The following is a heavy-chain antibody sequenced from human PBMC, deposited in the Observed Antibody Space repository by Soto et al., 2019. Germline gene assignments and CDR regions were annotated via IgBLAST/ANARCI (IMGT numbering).Heavy chain of an antibody. J-gene: IGHJ4*02. CDR1: GFTFSDYA. V-gene: IGHV3-30*18. CDR3: EKGGRQWLVTSDFNY. CDR2: VSHDGRNT. Sequence: VQLVESGGGVVQPGRSLRLSCAASGFTFSDYAMHWVRQAPGKGLEWVAVVSHDGRNTHYADSVKGRFTISRDSSKNTVSREMTGLRAEDTAVYYCEKGGRQWLVTSDFNYWGQGALVTVSS. D-gene: IGHD6-19*01.